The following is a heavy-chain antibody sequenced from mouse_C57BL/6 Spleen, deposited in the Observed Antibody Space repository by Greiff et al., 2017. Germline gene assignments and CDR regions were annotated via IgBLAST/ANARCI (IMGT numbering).Heavy chain of an antibody. D-gene: IGHD1-1*01. J-gene: IGHJ3*01. Sequence: VQLQQPGAELVKPGASVKLSCKASGYTFTSYWMQWVKQRPGQGLEWIGEIDPSDSYTNYNQKFKGKATLTVDTSSSTAYMQLSSLTSEDSAVYYCARRDGSSPFAYWGQGTLVTVSA. CDR3: ARRDGSSPFAY. CDR2: IDPSDSYT. CDR1: GYTFTSYW. V-gene: IGHV1-50*01.